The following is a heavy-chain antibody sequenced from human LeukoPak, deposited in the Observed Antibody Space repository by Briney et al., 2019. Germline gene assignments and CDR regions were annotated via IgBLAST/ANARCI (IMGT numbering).Heavy chain of an antibody. CDR1: EFTFSNAW. V-gene: IGHV3-15*05. D-gene: IGHD2-15*01. Sequence: GGSLRLSCVVSEFTFSNAWMSWVRQAPGKGLEWVGRIKSKTVGGTTDCAAPVKGRFTISRDDSKNTLYLQMNSLKAEDTAVYYCSTARYCTGGSCYLGGMDVWGQGTTVTVSS. CDR2: IKSKTVGGTT. CDR3: STARYCTGGSCYLGGMDV. J-gene: IGHJ6*02.